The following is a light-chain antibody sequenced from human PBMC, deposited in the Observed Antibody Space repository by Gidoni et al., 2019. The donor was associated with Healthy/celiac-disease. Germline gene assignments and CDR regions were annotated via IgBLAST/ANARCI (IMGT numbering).Light chain of an antibody. CDR3: QQYSSSPRYT. V-gene: IGKV3-20*01. Sequence: EIVLTQSPDTLSLSPGERATLSCRASQSVSSSYFAWYQQKPGQAPRLLIYGASSRATGIPDRFSGSGSGTDFTLTISRLEPEDFAVYYCQQYSSSPRYTFGQGTKLEIK. CDR1: QSVSSSY. CDR2: GAS. J-gene: IGKJ2*01.